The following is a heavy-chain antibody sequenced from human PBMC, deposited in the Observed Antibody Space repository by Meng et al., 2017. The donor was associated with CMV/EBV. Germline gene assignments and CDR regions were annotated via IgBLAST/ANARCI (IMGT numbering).Heavy chain of an antibody. CDR3: ARDPIRMGGYSYGDFDY. CDR1: GFTFSSYS. D-gene: IGHD5-18*01. Sequence: GESLKISCAASGFTFSSYSMNWVRQAPGKGLEWVSSISSSSSYIYYADSVKGRFTISRDNAKNSLYLQMNSLRAEDTAVYYCARDPIRMGGYSYGDFDYWGQGTLVTVSS. CDR2: ISSSSSYI. J-gene: IGHJ4*02. V-gene: IGHV3-21*01.